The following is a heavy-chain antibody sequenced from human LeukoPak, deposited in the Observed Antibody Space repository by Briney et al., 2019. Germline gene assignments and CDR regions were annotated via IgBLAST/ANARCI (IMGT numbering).Heavy chain of an antibody. J-gene: IGHJ5*02. Sequence: PGGSLRLSCAASGFTFSNHGMHWVRQAPGKGLEWVALIWYDGSNKEYAESVKGRFTISRENSKNTLYLQMNSLRDKDTAVYYCARDQGTSTTAPKRKGRFDPWGQGTLVTVSS. V-gene: IGHV3-33*01. CDR1: GFTFSNHG. CDR3: ARDQGTSTTAPKRKGRFDP. CDR2: IWYDGSNK. D-gene: IGHD1-1*01.